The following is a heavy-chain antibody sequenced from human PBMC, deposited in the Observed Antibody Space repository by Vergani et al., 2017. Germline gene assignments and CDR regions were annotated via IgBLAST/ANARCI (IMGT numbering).Heavy chain of an antibody. Sequence: QVQLVQSGAEVKKPGASVKVSCKASGYTFSGYYMHWVRQAPGQGLEWMGWINPNSGGTNYAQKFQGRVTMTRDTSISTAYMELSRLRSDDTAVYYCASRPWRELNNEWYFDLWGRGTLVTVSS. CDR2: INPNSGGT. J-gene: IGHJ2*01. V-gene: IGHV1-2*02. D-gene: IGHD1-26*01. CDR3: ASRPWRELNNEWYFDL. CDR1: GYTFSGYY.